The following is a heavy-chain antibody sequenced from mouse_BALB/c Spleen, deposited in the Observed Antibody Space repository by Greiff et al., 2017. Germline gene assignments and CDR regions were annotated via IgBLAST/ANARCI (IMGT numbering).Heavy chain of an antibody. Sequence: EVQLQQSGPELVKPGASVKISCKASGYTFTDYNMHWVKQSHGKSLEWIGYIYPYNGGTGYNQKFKSKATLTVDNSSSTAYMELRSLTSEDSAVYYCATGKGYFDVWGAGTTVTVSS. CDR3: ATGKGYFDV. J-gene: IGHJ1*01. CDR1: GYTFTDYN. CDR2: IYPYNGGT. V-gene: IGHV1S29*02. D-gene: IGHD4-1*01.